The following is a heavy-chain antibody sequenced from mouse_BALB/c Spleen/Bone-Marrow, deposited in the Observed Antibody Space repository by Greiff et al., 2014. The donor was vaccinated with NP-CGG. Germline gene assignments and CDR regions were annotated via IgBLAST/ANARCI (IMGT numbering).Heavy chain of an antibody. Sequence: EVNLVESGGGLVQPGGSLKLSCAASGFDFSRYWMSWVRQAPGKGLEWIXEINPDTSTINYTPSLKDKFIISRDNAKNTLYLQXXXXXXEDTALYYCARQKHYYGYPFVYWGQGTLVTVSA. V-gene: IGHV4-1*02. CDR3: ARQKHYYGYPFVY. J-gene: IGHJ3*01. D-gene: IGHD1-2*01. CDR1: GFDFSRYW. CDR2: INPDTSTI.